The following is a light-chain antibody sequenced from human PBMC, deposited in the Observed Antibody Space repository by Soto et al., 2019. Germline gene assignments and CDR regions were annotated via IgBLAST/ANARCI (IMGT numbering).Light chain of an antibody. J-gene: IGKJ1*01. V-gene: IGKV1-9*01. CDR2: AAS. CDR3: QQVKSYPWT. Sequence: DIQLTQSPSFLSASVGDRVTITCRASQGISSFLAWYQQKPGKAPKLLIYAASTLQSGVPSRFSGSESGTEFTLTISSLQPEDFATYYCQQVKSYPWTFGQGTKVDIK. CDR1: QGISSF.